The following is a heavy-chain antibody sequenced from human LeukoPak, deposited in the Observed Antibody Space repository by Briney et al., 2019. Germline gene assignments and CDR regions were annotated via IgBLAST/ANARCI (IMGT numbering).Heavy chain of an antibody. CDR3: ARVAPSYGSGSYNFDY. CDR1: GFTFSSHE. CDR2: ISSSGSTI. J-gene: IGHJ4*02. D-gene: IGHD3-10*01. V-gene: IGHV3-48*03. Sequence: PEGSLRLSCAASGFTFSSHEMNWVRQAPGKGLEWVSYISSSGSTIYYADSVKGRFTISRDNAKNSLYLQMNSLRAEDTAVYYCARVAPSYGSGSYNFDYWGQGTLVTVSS.